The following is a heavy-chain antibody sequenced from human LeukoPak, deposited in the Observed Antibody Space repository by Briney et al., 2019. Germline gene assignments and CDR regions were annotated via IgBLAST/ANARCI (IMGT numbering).Heavy chain of an antibody. D-gene: IGHD3-22*01. CDR3: ARDPNYFDSSGFYDAAFDI. Sequence: PSETLSLTCTVSGGSISSYYWSWIRQPVGKGLEWIGRIYTSGSTNYNPSLKSRVTMSVDTSKNQFSLKLRSVTAADTAMYYCARDPNYFDSSGFYDAAFDIWGQGIMVTVSS. V-gene: IGHV4-4*07. CDR2: IYTSGST. CDR1: GGSISSYY. J-gene: IGHJ3*02.